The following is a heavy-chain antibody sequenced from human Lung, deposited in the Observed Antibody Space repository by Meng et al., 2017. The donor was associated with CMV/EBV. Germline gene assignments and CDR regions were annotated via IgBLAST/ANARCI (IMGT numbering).Heavy chain of an antibody. D-gene: IGHD3-3*01. CDR3: ARDPNTLGSNYDFWSGYYNHYYYVMYV. CDR2: ISYDGSNK. CDR1: GFTFSSYA. J-gene: IGHJ6*02. Sequence: GGSLRLSCAASGFTFSSYAMHWVRQAPGKGLEWVAVISYDGSNKYYADSVKGRFTISRDNSKNTLYLQMNSLRAEDTAVYYCARDPNTLGSNYDFWSGYYNHYYYVMYVWGQRTTVTVSS. V-gene: IGHV3-30-3*01.